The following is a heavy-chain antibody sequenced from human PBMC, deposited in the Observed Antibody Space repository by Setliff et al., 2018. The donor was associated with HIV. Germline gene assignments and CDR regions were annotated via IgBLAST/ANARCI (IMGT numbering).Heavy chain of an antibody. CDR2: IYSTGST. V-gene: IGHV4-59*11. D-gene: IGHD3-10*01. Sequence: PSETLSLTCTVSGASITSHYWSWIRQSPGRELEWIGYIYSTGSTNYNPSLQSRVTISVDTSKNQFSLRLSSVTAADTAVYYCARDGPLEGSYRYYYYYMDVWGKGTTVTVSS. CDR1: GASITSHY. J-gene: IGHJ6*03. CDR3: ARDGPLEGSYRYYYYYMDV.